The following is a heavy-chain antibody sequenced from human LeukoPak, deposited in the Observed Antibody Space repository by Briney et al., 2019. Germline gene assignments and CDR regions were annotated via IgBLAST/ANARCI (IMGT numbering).Heavy chain of an antibody. CDR2: ITNDGSRQ. J-gene: IGHJ6*02. V-gene: IGHV3-30*18. CDR1: GFTFNRCG. D-gene: IGHD3-10*01. CDR3: VKSSGTNDYGMDA. Sequence: RGSLRLSCAASGFTFNRCGMHWVRQAPGKGLEWVAVITNDGSRQYYTDSVKGRFTISRDNSENTLSLQMNSLRDEDTAVYYCVKSSGTNDYGMDAWGQGTTVTVPS.